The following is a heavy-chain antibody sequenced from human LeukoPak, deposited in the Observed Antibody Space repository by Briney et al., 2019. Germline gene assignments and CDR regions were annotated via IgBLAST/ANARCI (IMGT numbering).Heavy chain of an antibody. CDR3: ARDATRGVAFDI. Sequence: PSETLSLTCTVSGGSISSGGYYWSWIRQPPGKGLEWIGYIYHSGSTYYNPSLKSRVTISVDRSKNQFSLKLSSVTAADTAVYYCARDATRGVAFDIWGQGTMVTVSS. D-gene: IGHD2-15*01. V-gene: IGHV4-30-2*01. J-gene: IGHJ3*02. CDR1: GGSISSGGYY. CDR2: IYHSGST.